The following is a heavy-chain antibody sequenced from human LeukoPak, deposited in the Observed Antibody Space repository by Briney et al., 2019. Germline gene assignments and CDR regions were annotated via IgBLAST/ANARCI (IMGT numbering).Heavy chain of an antibody. V-gene: IGHV4-34*01. CDR2: INHSGST. CDR1: GGSFSGYY. Sequence: PSETLSLTCAVYGGSFSGYYWSWIRQPPGKGLEWVGEINHSGSTNYNPSLKSRVTISVDTSKNQFSLKLSSVTAADTAVYYCARVGRYYDSSGYYSIDYWGQGTLVTVSS. CDR3: ARVGRYYDSSGYYSIDY. D-gene: IGHD3-22*01. J-gene: IGHJ4*02.